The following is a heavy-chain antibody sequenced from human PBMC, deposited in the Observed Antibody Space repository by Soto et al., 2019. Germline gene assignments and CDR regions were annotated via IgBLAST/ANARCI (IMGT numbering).Heavy chain of an antibody. J-gene: IGHJ5*02. Sequence: PSETLSLTCTVSGGSISSGGYYWSWIRQHPGKGLEWIGYIYYSGSTYYNPSLKSRVTISVDTSKNQFSLKLSSVTAADTAVYYCARDIVVVAATRGFDPWGQGTLVTVSS. CDR2: IYYSGST. CDR3: ARDIVVVAATRGFDP. V-gene: IGHV4-31*03. D-gene: IGHD2-15*01. CDR1: GGSISSGGYY.